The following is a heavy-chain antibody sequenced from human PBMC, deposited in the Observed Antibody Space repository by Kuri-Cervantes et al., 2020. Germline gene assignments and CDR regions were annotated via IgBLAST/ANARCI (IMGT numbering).Heavy chain of an antibody. J-gene: IGHJ4*02. CDR3: ARVPSTRPDYFDY. Sequence: LSCTVSGGSISSGDYYWSWIRQPPGKGLEWIGYIYYSGSTYYNPSLKSRVTISVDTSKNQFSLKLSSVTAADTAVYYCARVPSTRPDYFDYWGQGTLVTVSS. CDR2: IYYSGST. D-gene: IGHD2-2*01. V-gene: IGHV4-30-4*01. CDR1: GGSISSGDYY.